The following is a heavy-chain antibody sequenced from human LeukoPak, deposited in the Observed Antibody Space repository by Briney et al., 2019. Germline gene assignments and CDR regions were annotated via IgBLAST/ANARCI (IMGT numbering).Heavy chain of an antibody. CDR1: GGSISSSSYY. CDR3: AKPLLLGDFDY. V-gene: IGHV3-23*01. CDR2: ISGSGGST. J-gene: IGHJ4*02. Sequence: PSETLSLTCTVSGGSISSSSYYWGWIRQPPGKGLEWVSAISGSGGSTYYADSVKGRFTISRDNSKNTLYLQMNSLRAEDTAVYYCAKPLLLGDFDYWGQGTLVTVSS. D-gene: IGHD3-16*01.